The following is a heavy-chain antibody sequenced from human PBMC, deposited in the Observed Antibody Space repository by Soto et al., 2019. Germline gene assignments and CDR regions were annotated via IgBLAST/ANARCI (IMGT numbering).Heavy chain of an antibody. D-gene: IGHD6-13*01. CDR3: ARDVQQQTPYGMDV. CDR2: IWSDGRNK. CDR1: GFTFNGHA. Sequence: QVQLVESGGGVVQPERSLRVSCAASGFTFNGHAMHWVRQAPGKGLEWVAQIWSDGRNKYYSDSVKGRFTISRDNSKNMLTLQMDSLRAEDTAVYYCARDVQQQTPYGMDVWGQGTTVTVSS. V-gene: IGHV3-33*01. J-gene: IGHJ6*02.